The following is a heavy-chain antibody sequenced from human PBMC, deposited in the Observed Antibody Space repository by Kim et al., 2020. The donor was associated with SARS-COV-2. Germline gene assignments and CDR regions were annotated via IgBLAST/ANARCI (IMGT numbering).Heavy chain of an antibody. CDR3: ARVGIAARPHYFDY. V-gene: IGHV3-7*01. Sequence: GGSLRLSCAASGFTFSSYWMSWVRQAPGKGLEWVANIKQDGSEKYYVDSVKGRFTISRDNAKNSLYLQMNSLRAEDTAVYYCARVGIAARPHYFDYWGQGTLVTVSS. CDR1: GFTFSSYW. D-gene: IGHD6-6*01. J-gene: IGHJ4*02. CDR2: IKQDGSEK.